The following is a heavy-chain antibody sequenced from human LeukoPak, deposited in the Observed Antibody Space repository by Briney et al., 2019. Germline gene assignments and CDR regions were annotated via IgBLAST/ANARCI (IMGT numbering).Heavy chain of an antibody. CDR2: ISGSGGST. D-gene: IGHD3-10*01. Sequence: WGSLRLSCAASGFTFNSYAMSWVRQAPGKGLEWVSLISGSGGSTYNADSVKGRFTISRDDSQNTLYLQMNSLRAEDTAVYYCAKDRHYYGSGSFYTYFDYWGQGTLVTVSS. J-gene: IGHJ4*02. CDR1: GFTFNSYA. CDR3: AKDRHYYGSGSFYTYFDY. V-gene: IGHV3-23*01.